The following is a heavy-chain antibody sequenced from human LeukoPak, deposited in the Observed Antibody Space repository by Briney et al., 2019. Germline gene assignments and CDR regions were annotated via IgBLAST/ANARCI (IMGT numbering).Heavy chain of an antibody. V-gene: IGHV5-51*01. CDR2: IYPGYSDA. J-gene: IGHJ5*02. Sequence: GESLKISCKISGYRLTNNWIGWVRQVPGKGLEWMGLIYPGYSDAKYSPSFQGQVTLSVDTSISTAYLQLGGLRASDTAIYYCVRFALSSSLDHWGQGTLVTVSS. CDR3: VRFALSSSLDH. CDR1: GYRLTNNW. D-gene: IGHD6-13*01.